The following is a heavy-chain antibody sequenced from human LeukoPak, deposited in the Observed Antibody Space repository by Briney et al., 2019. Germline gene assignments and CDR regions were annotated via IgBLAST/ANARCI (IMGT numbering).Heavy chain of an antibody. V-gene: IGHV3-7*01. CDR3: VGQLLRAV. J-gene: IGHJ6*04. D-gene: IGHD2-2*01. Sequence: GGSLRLSCTASGFPFSVYWISWVRQAPGKGLEWVANIREDGSVQDYVDSVKGRFTISRDNAKNSVYLQMSSLRVDDTAVYYCVGQLLRAVWGKGTTVTVSS. CDR2: IREDGSVQ. CDR1: GFPFSVYW.